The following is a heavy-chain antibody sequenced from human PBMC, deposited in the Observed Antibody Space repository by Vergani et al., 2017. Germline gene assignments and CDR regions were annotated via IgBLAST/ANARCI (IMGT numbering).Heavy chain of an antibody. Sequence: QVQLVESGGGVVQPGGSLRLSCAASGFTFSSYGMHWVRQAPGKGLEWVAFIRYDGSNKYYADSVKGRFTISRDNSKNTLYLQMNSLRAEDTAVYYCAREDGRVTYCSSTSCYFFPLDYWGQGTLVTVSS. V-gene: IGHV3-30*02. CDR3: AREDGRVTYCSSTSCYFFPLDY. J-gene: IGHJ4*02. CDR1: GFTFSSYG. D-gene: IGHD2-2*01. CDR2: IRYDGSNK.